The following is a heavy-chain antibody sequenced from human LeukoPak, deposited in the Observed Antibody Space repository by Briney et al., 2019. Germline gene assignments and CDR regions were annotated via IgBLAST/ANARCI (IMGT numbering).Heavy chain of an antibody. CDR1: GYTFTSYG. CDR3: ARGWKYRFGFYFDY. D-gene: IGHD5-18*01. Sequence: ASVKVSCKASGYTFTSYGISWVRQAPGQGLEWVGWISGSKGKTIYAQKFQGRVTMATDTSTGTVYMEVRSLRSDDTAVYHCARGWKYRFGFYFDYWGQGTLVTVSS. V-gene: IGHV1-18*01. J-gene: IGHJ4*02. CDR2: ISGSKGKT.